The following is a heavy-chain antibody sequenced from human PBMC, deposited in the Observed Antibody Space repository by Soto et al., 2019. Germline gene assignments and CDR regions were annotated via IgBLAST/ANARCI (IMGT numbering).Heavy chain of an antibody. J-gene: IGHJ4*02. V-gene: IGHV3-33*05. CDR2: TSYDGSNN. Sequence: QVQLVESGGGVVQPGTSLRLSCVGSGFTFRSYVIHWVRQAPGKGPEWVALTSYDGSNNFYGDSVKGRFTISRHNSRNTVELQMYSLTFADTALYYCARWGTTGGLDVWGQGTLVSVSS. D-gene: IGHD3-16*01. CDR1: GFTFRSYV. CDR3: ARWGTTGGLDV.